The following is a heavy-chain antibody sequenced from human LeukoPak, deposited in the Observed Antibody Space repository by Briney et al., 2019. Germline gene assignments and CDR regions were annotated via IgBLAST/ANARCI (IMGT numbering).Heavy chain of an antibody. J-gene: IGHJ4*02. Sequence: PSETLSLTCTVSGGSISSYYWSWIRQPPGKGLEWIGYSYYSGSTNYNPSLKSRVTISVDTSKNQFSLKLSSVTAADTAVYYCARVFRGSYFTFDYWGQGTLVTVSS. CDR3: ARVFRGSYFTFDY. V-gene: IGHV4-59*01. CDR2: SYYSGST. CDR1: GGSISSYY. D-gene: IGHD1-26*01.